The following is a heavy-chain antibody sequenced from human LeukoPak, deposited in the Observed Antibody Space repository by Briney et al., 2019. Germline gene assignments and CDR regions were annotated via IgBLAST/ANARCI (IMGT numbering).Heavy chain of an antibody. V-gene: IGHV3-33*01. Sequence: PGGSLRLSCAASGFTFSSFGMHWVRQAPGKGLEWVADIWFDGKNEYFADSVKGRFTISRDNSKNTLYLQMNSLRAEDTAVYYWARAGGSKHSSGWYREEWYDPWGQGTLVTVSA. CDR3: ARAGGSKHSSGWYREEWYDP. CDR1: GFTFSSFG. J-gene: IGHJ5*02. CDR2: IWFDGKNE. D-gene: IGHD6-19*01.